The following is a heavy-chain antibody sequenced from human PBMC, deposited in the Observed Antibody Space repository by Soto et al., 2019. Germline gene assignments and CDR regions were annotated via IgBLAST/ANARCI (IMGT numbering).Heavy chain of an antibody. V-gene: IGHV4-59*01. CDR1: GGSISSYY. CDR3: ARDNGDYVGY. CDR2: IYYSGST. J-gene: IGHJ4*02. Sequence: SETLSLTCTVSGGSISSYYWSWIRQPPGKGLEWIGYIYYSGSTNYNPSLKSRVSISIDMSKDQFSLKLSSVTAADTAMYYCARDNGDYVGYWGQGTLVTVSS. D-gene: IGHD4-17*01.